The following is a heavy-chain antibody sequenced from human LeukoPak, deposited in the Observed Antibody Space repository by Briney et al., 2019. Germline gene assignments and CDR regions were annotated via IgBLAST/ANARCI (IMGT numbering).Heavy chain of an antibody. CDR1: GGSISSSSYY. CDR3: ARLSGSSWYQTPYYFDY. V-gene: IGHV4-39*01. J-gene: IGHJ4*02. Sequence: PSETPSLTCTVSGGSISSSSYYWGWIRQPPGKGLEWIGSIYYSGSTYYNPSLKSRVTISVDTSKNQFSLKLSSVTAADTAVYYCARLSGSSWYQTPYYFDYWGQGTLVTVSS. CDR2: IYYSGST. D-gene: IGHD6-13*01.